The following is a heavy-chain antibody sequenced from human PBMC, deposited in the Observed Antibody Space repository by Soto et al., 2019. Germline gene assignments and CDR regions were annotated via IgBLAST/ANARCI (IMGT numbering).Heavy chain of an antibody. J-gene: IGHJ4*02. Sequence: SETLSLTCTVSGGSISSSDYYWGWIRQPPGMGLEWIGSIYSSGNTYYNPSLKSRVTISVDTSKNQFSLKLSSVTAADTAVYYCARRISVGRYYFDYWGQGALVTVSS. CDR2: IYSSGNT. V-gene: IGHV4-39*01. CDR1: GGSISSSDYY. CDR3: ARRISVGRYYFDY. D-gene: IGHD6-19*01.